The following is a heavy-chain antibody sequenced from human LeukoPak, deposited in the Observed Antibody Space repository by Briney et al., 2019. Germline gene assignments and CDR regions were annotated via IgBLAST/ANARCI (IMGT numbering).Heavy chain of an antibody. CDR1: GGSISRSY. CDR3: ATVGTGDWCFDL. CDR2: TYYTGST. J-gene: IGHJ2*01. D-gene: IGHD3/OR15-3a*01. Sequence: SETLSLTCTVSGGSISRSYWSWIRQPPGKGLEWIGYTYYTGSTTYHPALKSRVTMSLDTSKNHFSLMMSSVTAADTAVYYCATVGTGDWCFDLWGRGTLVTVSS. V-gene: IGHV4-59*01.